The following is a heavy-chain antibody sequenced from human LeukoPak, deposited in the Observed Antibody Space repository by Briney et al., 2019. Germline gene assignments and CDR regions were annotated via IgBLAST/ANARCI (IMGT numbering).Heavy chain of an antibody. J-gene: IGHJ4*02. CDR1: GFNFRNYW. Sequence: GGSLRLSCAASGFNFRNYWMTWVRQAPGKGLEWVANINQDGSAKYYVGSVKGRFTVSRDNAKNSLYLQMNSLRAEDTAVYYCARALEADYWGQGTLVTVSS. V-gene: IGHV3-7*01. CDR3: ARALEADY. CDR2: INQDGSAK.